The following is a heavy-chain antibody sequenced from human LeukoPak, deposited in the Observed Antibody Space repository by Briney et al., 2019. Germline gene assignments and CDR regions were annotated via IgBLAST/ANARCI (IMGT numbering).Heavy chain of an antibody. V-gene: IGHV3-30*02. D-gene: IGHD6-19*01. J-gene: IGHJ4*02. CDR1: GFTFSSYS. CDR2: IRYDESNK. Sequence: GGSLRLSCAASGFTFSSYSMNWVRQAPGKGLEWVAFIRYDESNKYYADSVKGRFTISRDNSKNTLYLQMNSLRAEDTAVYYCARGVLYSSGWYYFDYWGQGTLVTVSS. CDR3: ARGVLYSSGWYYFDY.